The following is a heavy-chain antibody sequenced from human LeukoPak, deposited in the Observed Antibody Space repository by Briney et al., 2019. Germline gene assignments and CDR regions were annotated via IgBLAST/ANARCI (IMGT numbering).Heavy chain of an antibody. CDR3: TRDIGRLRGDAFDF. CDR1: GFTFSTYA. J-gene: IGHJ3*01. CDR2: ISGNGRST. D-gene: IGHD2-15*01. V-gene: IGHV3-64*01. Sequence: GGSLRLSCTASGFTFSTYAAHWVRQAPGKGLEYVSGISGNGRSTFYGSSVKGRFTVSRDNSKDTLYLQMGSLRVEDMAVYYCTRDIGRLRGDAFDFWGQGTMVTVSS.